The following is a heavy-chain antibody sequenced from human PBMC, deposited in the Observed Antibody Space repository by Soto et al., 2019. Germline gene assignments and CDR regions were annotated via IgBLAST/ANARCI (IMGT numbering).Heavy chain of an antibody. CDR2: VYYSGST. J-gene: IGHJ4*02. D-gene: IGHD4-4*01. V-gene: IGHV4-39*01. Sequence: SETLSLTCTVSGGSISSGSYYWGWIRQPPGKGLEWIGTVYYSGSTYYNPSLRSRVTISVDTSQNQFSLRLSSVTAADTAVYYCARLASTVTTLRYYFDSWGQGTLVTVSS. CDR3: ARLASTVTTLRYYFDS. CDR1: GGSISSGSYY.